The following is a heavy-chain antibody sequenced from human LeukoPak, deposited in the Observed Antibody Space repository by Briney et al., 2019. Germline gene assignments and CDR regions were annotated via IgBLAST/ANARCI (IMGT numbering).Heavy chain of an antibody. D-gene: IGHD6-19*01. CDR3: ARGDGYSSGWYAGLVDH. CDR1: GFTFGSYA. CDR2: ISYDGSNK. V-gene: IGHV3-30*04. J-gene: IGHJ4*02. Sequence: GGSLRLSCAASGFTFGSYAMHWVRQAPGKGLEGVAVISYDGSNKYYADSVKGRFTISRDNSKNTLYLQMNRLRAEDTAVYYCARGDGYSSGWYAGLVDHWGQGTLVTVSS.